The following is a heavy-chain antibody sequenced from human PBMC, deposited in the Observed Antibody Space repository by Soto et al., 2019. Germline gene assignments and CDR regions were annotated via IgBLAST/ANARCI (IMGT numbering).Heavy chain of an antibody. D-gene: IGHD1-20*01. CDR3: ARALMYKWNGWFDP. Sequence: QVKLVQSGAEVKKPGASVKVSCKASGYTFPTYDITWVRQAPGQGLEWMGWISAYNGNTNYAQKLQGRVTMTTDTSTSTAYMELRSLRSDDTAVYHCARALMYKWNGWFDPWGQGTLVTVSS. CDR1: GYTFPTYD. V-gene: IGHV1-18*01. J-gene: IGHJ5*02. CDR2: ISAYNGNT.